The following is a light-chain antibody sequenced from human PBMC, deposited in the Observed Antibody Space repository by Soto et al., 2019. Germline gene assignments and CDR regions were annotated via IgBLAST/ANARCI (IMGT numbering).Light chain of an antibody. Sequence: EIVMTHSPATLSVSPGERATLSCRASQSVSNNLAWYQQKPGQAPRLLIYGASTRATAIPARFSGSGSGTELTLPISSLQSEDFAVYFCQQYDNWPYTFGQGTKLEIK. J-gene: IGKJ2*01. CDR2: GAS. CDR3: QQYDNWPYT. V-gene: IGKV3-15*01. CDR1: QSVSNN.